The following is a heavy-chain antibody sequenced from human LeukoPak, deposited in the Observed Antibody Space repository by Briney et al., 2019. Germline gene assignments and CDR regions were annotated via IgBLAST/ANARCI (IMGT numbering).Heavy chain of an antibody. V-gene: IGHV3-23*01. J-gene: IGHJ4*02. CDR1: GFTFSSYA. CDR2: ISGSGGST. Sequence: GGSLGLSCAASGFTFSSYAVSWVRQAPGKGLEWVSAISGSGGSTYYADSVKGRFTISRDNSKNTLYLQMNSLRAEDTAVYYCAKPYYDFWSGYSARDYWGQGTPVTVSS. D-gene: IGHD3-3*01. CDR3: AKPYYDFWSGYSARDY.